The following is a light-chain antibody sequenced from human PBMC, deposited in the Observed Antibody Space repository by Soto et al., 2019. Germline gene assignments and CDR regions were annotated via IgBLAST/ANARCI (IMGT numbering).Light chain of an antibody. J-gene: IGKJ1*01. CDR1: QSVSSN. CDR2: GAS. Sequence: EVVLTQSPATLSVSPWERATLSCRASQSVSSNLAWYQQKPGQAPRLLIYGASNRATGIPDRFSGSGSGTDFTLTITRLEPEDFAMYYCQRYDSFRTFGQGTKVDIK. V-gene: IGKV3-20*01. CDR3: QRYDSFRT.